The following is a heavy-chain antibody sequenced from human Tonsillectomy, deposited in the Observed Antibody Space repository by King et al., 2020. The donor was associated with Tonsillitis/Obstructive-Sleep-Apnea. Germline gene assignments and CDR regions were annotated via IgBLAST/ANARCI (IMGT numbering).Heavy chain of an antibody. V-gene: IGHV1-18*01. D-gene: IGHD3-22*01. CDR2: ISAHNGHT. CDR1: GYTFTSYG. J-gene: IGHJ4*02. Sequence: VQLVESGAEVKKPGASVKVSCKASGYTFTSYGISWVRQAPGQGLEWMAWISAHNGHTNYAQNLQGSVTMTTDTSTRTAYMERRSLRSDDTAVYYWARYSMSHYYESSDYYTFNYWGQGTLVTVSS. CDR3: ARYSMSHYYESSDYYTFNY.